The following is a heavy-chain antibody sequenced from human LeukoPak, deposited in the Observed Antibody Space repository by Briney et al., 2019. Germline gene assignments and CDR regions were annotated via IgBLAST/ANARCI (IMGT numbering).Heavy chain of an antibody. CDR3: VRDPKSAVAADWFDP. J-gene: IGHJ5*02. Sequence: PSETLSLTCIVSGGSISSYSWNWIRQSPGKGLEWVGYISHSGTTSYNPSLKSRVTISVDTSKNQLSLKLTSVTAADTAVYYCVRDPKSAVAADWFDPWGQGTLVTVSS. V-gene: IGHV4-59*12. D-gene: IGHD6-19*01. CDR1: GGSISSYS. CDR2: ISHSGTT.